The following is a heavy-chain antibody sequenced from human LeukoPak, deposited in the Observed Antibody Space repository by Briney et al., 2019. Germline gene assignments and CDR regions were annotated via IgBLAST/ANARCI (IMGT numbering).Heavy chain of an antibody. Sequence: GGSLRLSCAASGFTFSSYAMHWVRQAPGKGLEYVSAISSNGGSTYYANSVKGRFTISRDNSKNTVYLQMNSLRAEDTAVYYCARNNPVTRWGYWGQGTLVTVSS. V-gene: IGHV3-64*01. J-gene: IGHJ4*02. CDR3: ARNNPVTRWGY. CDR1: GFTFSSYA. D-gene: IGHD3-16*01. CDR2: ISSNGGST.